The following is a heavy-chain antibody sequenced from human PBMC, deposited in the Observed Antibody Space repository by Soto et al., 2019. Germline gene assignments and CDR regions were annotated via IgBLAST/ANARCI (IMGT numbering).Heavy chain of an antibody. CDR2: IFYSGST. Sequence: SETLSLTCTVSGGSINSSSYYWAWIRQPPGKGLEWIGSIFYSGSTYYNPSLESRVTIFIDTSKNQFSLKLSSVTAADTAVYYCASYGDKLHHYYRMDVWGQ. CDR1: GGSINSSSYY. V-gene: IGHV4-39*01. D-gene: IGHD4-17*01. CDR3: ASYGDKLHHYYRMDV. J-gene: IGHJ6*02.